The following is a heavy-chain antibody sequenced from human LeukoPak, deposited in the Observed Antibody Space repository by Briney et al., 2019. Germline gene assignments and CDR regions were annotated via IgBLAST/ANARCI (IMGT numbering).Heavy chain of an antibody. J-gene: IGHJ4*02. CDR2: IYYSGST. V-gene: IGHV4-30-4*08. CDR1: GGSISSGDYY. Sequence: PSQTLSLTCTVSGGSISSGDYYWSWTRQPPGKGLEWIGYIYYSGSTYYNPSLKSRVTISVDTSKNQFSLKLSSVTAADTAVYYCASLWFGEFYYFDYWGQGTLVTVSS. CDR3: ASLWFGEFYYFDY. D-gene: IGHD3-10*01.